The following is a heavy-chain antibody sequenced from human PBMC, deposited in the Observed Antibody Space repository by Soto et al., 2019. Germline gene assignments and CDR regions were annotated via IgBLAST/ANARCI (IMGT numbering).Heavy chain of an antibody. CDR3: ARDRAQYCSSNSCFRNAFDP. CDR1: GYTFTSYG. Sequence: QVQLVQSGAEVKKPGASVKVSCKASGYTFTSYGISGVRQAPGQGLEWMGWISAYNGNTNYAQKLQGRVTMTTDTSTSTAYMELRSLRSDETAVYYCARDRAQYCSSNSCFRNAFDPWGQGTLVTVSS. CDR2: ISAYNGNT. V-gene: IGHV1-18*01. D-gene: IGHD2-2*01. J-gene: IGHJ5*02.